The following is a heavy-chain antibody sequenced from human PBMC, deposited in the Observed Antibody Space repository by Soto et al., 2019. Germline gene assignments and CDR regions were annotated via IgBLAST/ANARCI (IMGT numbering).Heavy chain of an antibody. D-gene: IGHD7-27*01. V-gene: IGHV2-5*02. CDR2: IYWDDDE. Sequence: QITLKESGPTLVSPTQTLTLTCTFSGFSLSAHGVGVGWIRQPPGKALEWLAFIYWDDDERYSPSLKSRLTITKDTSKNQVVLTMANMDPVDTATYYCARTSVNWGSRGIIESWGQGTLVTVSS. CDR3: ARTSVNWGSRGIIES. CDR1: GFSLSAHGVG. J-gene: IGHJ4*02.